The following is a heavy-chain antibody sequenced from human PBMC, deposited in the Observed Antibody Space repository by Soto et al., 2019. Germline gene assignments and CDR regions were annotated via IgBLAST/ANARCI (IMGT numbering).Heavy chain of an antibody. CDR3: ARGDLNYGMDV. V-gene: IGHV4-31*03. Sequence: QVQLQESGPGLVKPSQTLSLTCTVSGGSISSGGYYWSWIRQHPGKGLEWIGDIYYSGSTYYNPPLKSRVTISVDTSKNQFSLKLSSVTAADTAVYYCARGDLNYGMDVWGQGTTVTVSS. J-gene: IGHJ6*02. CDR1: GGSISSGGYY. CDR2: IYYSGST.